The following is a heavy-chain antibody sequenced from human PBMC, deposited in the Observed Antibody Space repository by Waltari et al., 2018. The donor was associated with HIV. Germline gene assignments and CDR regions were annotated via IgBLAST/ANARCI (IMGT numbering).Heavy chain of an antibody. Sequence: EVQLVQSGAEVKKPGASLKISCKGSGYSFTSYWIGWVRQMPGKGLEWGGYNWHCGPATRDTPSVQGQVTSAASKAIRTADLQGGSLKAADTAMYYCARSSRILENYYYGMDVGGQGTTVTVSS. V-gene: IGHV5-51*01. J-gene: IGHJ6*02. CDR2: NWHCGPAT. D-gene: IGHD1-1*01. CDR3: ARSSRILENYYYGMDV. CDR1: GYSFTSYW.